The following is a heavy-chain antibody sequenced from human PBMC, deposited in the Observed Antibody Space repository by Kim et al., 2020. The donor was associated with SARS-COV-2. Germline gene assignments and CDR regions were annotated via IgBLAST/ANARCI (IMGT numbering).Heavy chain of an antibody. V-gene: IGHV3-11*01. CDR1: GFTFSDYY. J-gene: IGHJ1*01. CDR3: ASHCPGSSCYLQH. Sequence: GGSLRLSCAASGFTFSDYYMSWIRQAPGKGLEWVSYMCSSGKTISDADSVKGRFTISRDNAEKSLYLQMNSLRDDDTAVYYCASHCPGSSCYLQHWGQGTVVRVSS. CDR2: MCSSGKTI. D-gene: IGHD3-10*01.